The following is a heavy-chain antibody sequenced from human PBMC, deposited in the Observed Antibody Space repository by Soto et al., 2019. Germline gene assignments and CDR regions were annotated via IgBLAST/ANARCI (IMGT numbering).Heavy chain of an antibody. Sequence: EVQLVESGGGLVQPGRSLRLSCSASGFTFGDYAMNWVRQAPGKGLEWVGFIRSKAYGGTPEYAASAKGRFTISRDDSKSIAYLQMNSLKTEDTAVYYCSRSYTVPISYLDYWGQGTLVTVSS. CDR1: GFTFGDYA. CDR3: SRSYTVPISYLDY. J-gene: IGHJ4*02. V-gene: IGHV3-49*04. CDR2: IRSKAYGGTP. D-gene: IGHD4-17*01.